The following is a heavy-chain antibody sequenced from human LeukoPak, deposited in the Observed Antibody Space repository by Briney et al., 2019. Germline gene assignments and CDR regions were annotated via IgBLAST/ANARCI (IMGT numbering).Heavy chain of an antibody. CDR1: GFTFSSYS. CDR3: AKDWSSSSWSWFDP. D-gene: IGHD6-13*01. V-gene: IGHV3-48*01. Sequence: PGGSLRLSCAASGFTFSSYSMNWVRQAPGKGLEWISYISSSIRTTYYADSVKGRFTISRDNSKNTLYLQMNSLRAEDTAVYYCAKDWSSSSWSWFDPWGQGTLVTVSS. CDR2: ISSSIRTT. J-gene: IGHJ5*02.